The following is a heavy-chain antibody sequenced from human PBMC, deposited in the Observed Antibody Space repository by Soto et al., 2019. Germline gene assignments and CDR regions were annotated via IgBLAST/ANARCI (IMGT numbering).Heavy chain of an antibody. CDR3: SRDGIRGYFDH. J-gene: IGHJ4*02. V-gene: IGHV1-18*01. Sequence: ASVKVACKASGDTVTTYAISWVRQAPGQGLEWIGWIIPDNGDTDYPQNLQGRVTMTTDTSTRTAYMEVRSLRSDDTAVYYCSRDGIRGYFDHWGQGALVTVSS. CDR1: GDTVTTYA. CDR2: IIPDNGDT.